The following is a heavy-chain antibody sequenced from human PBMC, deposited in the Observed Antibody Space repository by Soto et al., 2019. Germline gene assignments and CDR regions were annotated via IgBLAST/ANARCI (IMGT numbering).Heavy chain of an antibody. D-gene: IGHD2-2*01. V-gene: IGHV3-23*01. CDR1: GFTFSNYA. CDR2: VTGRSSST. J-gene: IGHJ3*02. CDR3: TKHLPSKKNQRRWADAFHI. Sequence: EVRLLESGGGLVQPGGSLRLSCVGSGFTFSNYAMSWVRQAPGKGLEWVSVVTGRSSSTYYADSVEGRFLISRDNSRNTLFLQMNSLGAEDTAVYYCTKHLPSKKNQRRWADAFHIWGQGTILTVSS.